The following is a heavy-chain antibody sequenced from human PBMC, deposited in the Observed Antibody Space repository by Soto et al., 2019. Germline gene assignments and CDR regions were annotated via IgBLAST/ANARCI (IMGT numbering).Heavy chain of an antibody. Sequence: RSLRLSCAASGFTFSNAWMSWVRQAPGQGLEWVGRIKSKTDGGTTDYAAPVKGRFTISRDDSKNTLYLQMNSLKTEDTAVYYCTTDRDYGDWCDPWGQGTLGTVSS. CDR2: IKSKTDGGTT. V-gene: IGHV3-15*01. J-gene: IGHJ5*02. D-gene: IGHD3-16*01. CDR1: GFTFSNAW. CDR3: TTDRDYGDWCDP.